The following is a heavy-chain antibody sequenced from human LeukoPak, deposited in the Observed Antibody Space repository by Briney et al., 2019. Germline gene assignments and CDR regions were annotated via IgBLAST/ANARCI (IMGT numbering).Heavy chain of an antibody. J-gene: IGHJ4*02. D-gene: IGHD3-22*01. Sequence: GASVKVSCKASVRTFSSYAISWVGQARGQGLEWMGGIILIFGTANYAQKFEGRVTITADESTSTAYRELSSLRSEDTAVYYCAREMDYHSSGYTRDYWGQGTLVTVSS. V-gene: IGHV1-69*13. CDR3: AREMDYHSSGYTRDY. CDR1: VRTFSSYA. CDR2: IILIFGTA.